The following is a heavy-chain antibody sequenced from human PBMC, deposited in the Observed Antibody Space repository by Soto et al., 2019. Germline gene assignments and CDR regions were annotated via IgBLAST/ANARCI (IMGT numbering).Heavy chain of an antibody. CDR3: ARDPQGKGYYYYMDV. CDR1: GFTFSSYG. Sequence: PGGSLRLSCAVSGFTFSSYGMHWVRQAPGKGLEWVAVIWYDGSNKYYADSVKGRFTISRDNSKNTLYLQMNSLRAEDTAVYYCARDPQGKGYYYYMDVWGKGTTVTVSS. CDR2: IWYDGSNK. J-gene: IGHJ6*03. V-gene: IGHV3-33*01.